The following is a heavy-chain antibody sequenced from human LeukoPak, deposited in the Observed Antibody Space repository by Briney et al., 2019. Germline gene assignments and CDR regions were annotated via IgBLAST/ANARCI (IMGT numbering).Heavy chain of an antibody. Sequence: GRSLRLSCAASGFTFSSYGMHWVRQAPGKGLEWVAVIWYDGSNKCYADSVKGRFTISRDNSKNTLYLQMNSLRAEDTAVYYCARDGKTTNYYYYGMDVWGQGTTVTVSS. CDR1: GFTFSSYG. CDR2: IWYDGSNK. CDR3: ARDGKTTNYYYYGMDV. D-gene: IGHD1-1*01. J-gene: IGHJ6*02. V-gene: IGHV3-33*01.